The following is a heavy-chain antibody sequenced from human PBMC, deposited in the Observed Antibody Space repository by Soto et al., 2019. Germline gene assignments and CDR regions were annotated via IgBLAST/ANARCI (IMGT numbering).Heavy chain of an antibody. CDR1: GYTFTTYY. D-gene: IGHD3-10*01. V-gene: IGHV1-46*01. CDR3: ARPLLWFGAKGGADV. J-gene: IGHJ6*02. CDR2: INPSDGST. Sequence: ASVKVSCKASGYTFTTYYMHWVRQPPGQGLEWMGLINPSDGSTTYAQKFQGRVTMTRDTSTSTVYMELSSLRSEDTAMYYSARPLLWFGAKGGADVWGQAATATVS.